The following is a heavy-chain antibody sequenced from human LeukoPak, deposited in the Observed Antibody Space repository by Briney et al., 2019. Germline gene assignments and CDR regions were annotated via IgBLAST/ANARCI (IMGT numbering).Heavy chain of an antibody. D-gene: IGHD7-27*01. Sequence: PGGSLRLSCAASGFTFSRYSMNWVRQAPGKGLEWVASISSTSTFIYSADSVKGRFTISRDNAKNTLYLQMNSLRAEDTAVYYCARDHWDRFDYWGQGTLVTVSS. CDR1: GFTFSRYS. CDR3: ARDHWDRFDY. CDR2: ISSTSTFI. V-gene: IGHV3-21*01. J-gene: IGHJ4*02.